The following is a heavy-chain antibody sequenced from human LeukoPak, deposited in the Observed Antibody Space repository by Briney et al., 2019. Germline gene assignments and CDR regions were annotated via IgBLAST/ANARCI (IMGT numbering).Heavy chain of an antibody. D-gene: IGHD6-19*01. V-gene: IGHV3-23*01. CDR3: AKKRVAVAGTHYFDY. CDR2: ISGSGGST. Sequence: PGGSLRLSCAASGFTFSSYAMSWVRQAPGKGLEWVSGISGSGGSTYYADSVKGRFTISRDNSKNTLFPQMNSLRAEDTAVYYCAKKRVAVAGTHYFDYWGQGTLVTVSS. CDR1: GFTFSSYA. J-gene: IGHJ4*02.